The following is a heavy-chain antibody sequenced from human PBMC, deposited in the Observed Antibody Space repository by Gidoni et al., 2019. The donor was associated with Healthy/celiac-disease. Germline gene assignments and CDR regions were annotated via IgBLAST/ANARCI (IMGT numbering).Heavy chain of an antibody. CDR1: GFTFSSYS. CDR2: ISSSSSYI. Sequence: EVQLVESGGGLVKPGGSLRLSCAASGFTFSSYSMNWVRQAPGKGLEWVSSISSSSSYIYYADSVKGRFTISRDNAKNSLYLQMNSLRAEDTAVYYCARDPPSIAAAGKPFDYWGQGTLVTVSS. V-gene: IGHV3-21*01. D-gene: IGHD6-13*01. J-gene: IGHJ4*02. CDR3: ARDPPSIAAAGKPFDY.